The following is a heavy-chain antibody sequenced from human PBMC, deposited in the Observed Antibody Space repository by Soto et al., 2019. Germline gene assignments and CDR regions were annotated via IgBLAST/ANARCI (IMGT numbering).Heavy chain of an antibody. V-gene: IGHV3-30*18. J-gene: IGHJ3*02. CDR2: ISYDGSNK. D-gene: IGHD3-22*01. CDR1: GFTFSSYG. CDR3: AKDLGDSSGYYRGPYAFDI. Sequence: GGSLRLSCAASGFTFSSYGMHWVRQAPGKGLEWVAVISYDGSNKYYADSVKGRFTISRDNSKNTLYLQMNSLRAEDTAVYYCAKDLGDSSGYYRGPYAFDIWGQGTMVTVSS.